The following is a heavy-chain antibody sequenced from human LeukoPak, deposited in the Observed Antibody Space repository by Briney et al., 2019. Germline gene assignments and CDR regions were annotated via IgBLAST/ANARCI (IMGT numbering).Heavy chain of an antibody. CDR3: ARALGDYYFDY. V-gene: IGHV1-69*04. CDR2: IIPNLGIA. CDR1: GGTFSSYA. D-gene: IGHD2-21*02. Sequence: VASVKVSCKASGGTFSSYAISWVRQAPGQGLEWMGRIIPNLGIANYAQKFQGRVTITADKSTSTAYMELSSLRSEDTAVYYCARALGDYYFDYWGQGTLVTVSS. J-gene: IGHJ4*02.